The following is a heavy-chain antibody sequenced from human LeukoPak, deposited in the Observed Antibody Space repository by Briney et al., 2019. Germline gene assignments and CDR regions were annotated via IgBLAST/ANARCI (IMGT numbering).Heavy chain of an antibody. CDR1: GYSFTGYY. CDR2: INPNSGST. J-gene: IGHJ4*02. D-gene: IGHD6-19*01. CDR3: ARGQIPRNGWIIDY. Sequence: ASVKVSCKTSGYSFTGYYIHYVRQAAGQGLEWMGWINPNSGSTNSAQKFQGRVTMTRDTSISTAYMELTRLRDDDTAVYYCARGQIPRNGWIIDYWGQGTLVTVSS. V-gene: IGHV1-2*02.